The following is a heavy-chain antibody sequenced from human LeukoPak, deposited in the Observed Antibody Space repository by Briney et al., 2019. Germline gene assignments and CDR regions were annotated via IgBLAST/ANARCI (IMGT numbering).Heavy chain of an antibody. CDR3: ARTYDFGRGPPGDAFDN. D-gene: IGHD3-3*01. CDR1: GFTFSSHW. CDR2: IKQDESEK. J-gene: IGHJ3*02. Sequence: PGGSLRLSCAASGFTFSSHWMSWVRQAPGKGLEWVANIKQDESEKYYVGSVGGRFTISRDNAKNSLYLQMNSLRVEDTAVYYCARTYDFGRGPPGDAFDNWGQGTLVTVPS. V-gene: IGHV3-7*01.